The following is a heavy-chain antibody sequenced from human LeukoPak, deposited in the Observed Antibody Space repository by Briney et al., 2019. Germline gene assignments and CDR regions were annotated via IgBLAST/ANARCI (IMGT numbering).Heavy chain of an antibody. D-gene: IGHD3-10*01. Sequence: AGGSLRLSCAASGFTFSSYAMSWVRQAPGKGLEWVSAISGSGGSTYYADSVKGRFTISRDNSKNTLYLQMNSLRAEDTAVYYCARGVARYYGSGSYDYWGQGTLVTVSS. J-gene: IGHJ4*02. CDR2: ISGSGGST. V-gene: IGHV3-23*01. CDR1: GFTFSSYA. CDR3: ARGVARYYGSGSYDY.